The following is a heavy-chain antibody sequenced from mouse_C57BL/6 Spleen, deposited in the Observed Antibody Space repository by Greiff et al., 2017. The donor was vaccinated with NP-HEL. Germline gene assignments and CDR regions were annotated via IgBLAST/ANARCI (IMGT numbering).Heavy chain of an antibody. D-gene: IGHD1-1*01. Sequence: QVQLQQPGAELVKPGASVKLSCKASGYTFTSYWMQWVKQRPGQGLEWIGEIDPSDSYTNYNQKFKGKATLTVDTSSSTAYMQLSSLTSEDSAVYYCASYGSSYDDWGQGTTLTVSS. V-gene: IGHV1-50*01. CDR1: GYTFTSYW. CDR2: IDPSDSYT. CDR3: ASYGSSYDD. J-gene: IGHJ2*01.